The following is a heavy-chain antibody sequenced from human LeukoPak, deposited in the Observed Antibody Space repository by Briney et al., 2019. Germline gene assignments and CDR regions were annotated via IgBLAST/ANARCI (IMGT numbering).Heavy chain of an antibody. Sequence: SVKVSCKASGGTFSSYTISWVRQAPGQGLEWMGGIIPIFGTANYAQKFQGRVTITADESTSTAYMELSSLRSEDTAVYYCARDHGYNYYFDYWGQGTLVTVSS. CDR1: GGTFSSYT. V-gene: IGHV1-69*13. CDR2: IIPIFGTA. J-gene: IGHJ4*02. CDR3: ARDHGYNYYFDY. D-gene: IGHD5-24*01.